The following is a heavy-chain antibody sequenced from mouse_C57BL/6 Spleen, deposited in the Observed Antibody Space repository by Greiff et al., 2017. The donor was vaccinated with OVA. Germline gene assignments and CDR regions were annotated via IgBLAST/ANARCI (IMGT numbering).Heavy chain of an antibody. CDR2: ISYDGSN. CDR3: ARGRDYDEGYFDV. Sequence: DVQLQESGPGLVKPSQSLSLTCSVTGYSITSGYYWNWIRQFPGNKLEWMGYISYDGSNNYNPSLNNRISITRDTSKNQFFLKLNSVTTEDTATYYCARGRDYDEGYFDVWGTGTTVTVSS. CDR1: GYSITSGYY. D-gene: IGHD2-4*01. V-gene: IGHV3-6*01. J-gene: IGHJ1*03.